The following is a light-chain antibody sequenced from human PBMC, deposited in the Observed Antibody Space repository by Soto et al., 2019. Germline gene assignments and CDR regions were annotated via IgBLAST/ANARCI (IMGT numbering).Light chain of an antibody. V-gene: IGKV3-15*01. CDR3: QHYTIWPVMYT. CDR1: QSVKNN. CDR2: GAS. Sequence: EIVMTQSPATLSVSPGERATLSCRASQSVKNNLAWYQQKPGQAPRLLIYGASTRATGVRAMFSGSGSGTEFTLNIISLQSEDLAVYYCQHYTIWPVMYTFGQGTKLEIK. J-gene: IGKJ2*01.